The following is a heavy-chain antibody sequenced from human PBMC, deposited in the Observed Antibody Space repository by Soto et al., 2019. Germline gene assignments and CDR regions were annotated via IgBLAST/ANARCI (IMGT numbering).Heavy chain of an antibody. Sequence: SETLSLTCAVYGGSFSGYYWSWIRQPPGKGLEWIGEINHSGSTNYNPSLKSRVTISVDTSKNQFSLKLSSVTAADTAVYYCARGRDDFWSGYYTDYWGQGTLVTVSS. J-gene: IGHJ4*02. CDR3: ARGRDDFWSGYYTDY. V-gene: IGHV4-34*01. D-gene: IGHD3-3*01. CDR1: GGSFSGYY. CDR2: INHSGST.